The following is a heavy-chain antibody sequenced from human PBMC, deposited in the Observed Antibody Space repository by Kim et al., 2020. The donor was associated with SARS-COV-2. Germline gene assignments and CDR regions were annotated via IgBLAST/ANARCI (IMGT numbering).Heavy chain of an antibody. CDR3: ARANIAARFYYYYYGMDV. D-gene: IGHD6-6*01. CDR1: GDSVSSNSAA. CDR2: TYYRSKWYN. J-gene: IGHJ6*02. V-gene: IGHV6-1*01. Sequence: SQTISLTCAISGDSVSSNSAAWNWIRQSPSRGLEWLGRTYYRSKWYNDYAVSVKSRITINPDTSKNQFSLQLNSVTPEDTAVYYCARANIAARFYYYYYGMDVWGQGTTVTVSS.